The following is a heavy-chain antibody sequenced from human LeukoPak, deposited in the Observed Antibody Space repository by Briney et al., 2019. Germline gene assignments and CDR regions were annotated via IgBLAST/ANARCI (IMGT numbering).Heavy chain of an antibody. J-gene: IGHJ4*02. CDR2: INHSGST. V-gene: IGHV4-39*07. D-gene: IGHD2-2*01. CDR1: GGSISSSSYY. CDR3: ARRGYCSSTSCLTYDY. Sequence: PSETLSLTCTVSGGSISSSSYYWGWIRQPPGKGLEWIGEINHSGSTNYNPSLKSRVTISVDTSKNQFSLKLSSVTAADTAVYYCARRGYCSSTSCLTYDYWGQGTLVTVSS.